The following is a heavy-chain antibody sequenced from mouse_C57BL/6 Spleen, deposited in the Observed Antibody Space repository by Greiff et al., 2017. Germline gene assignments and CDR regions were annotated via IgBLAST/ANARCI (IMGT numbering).Heavy chain of an antibody. V-gene: IGHV1-20*01. Sequence: VQLQQSGPELVKPGDSVKISCKASGYSFTGYFMNWVMQSHGKSLEWIGRINPYNGDTFYNQKFKGKATLTVDKSSSTAHMELRSLTSEDSAVYYCARFTYYCGNSHFDYWGQGTTLTVSS. J-gene: IGHJ2*01. CDR2: INPYNGDT. CDR1: GYSFTGYF. CDR3: ARFTYYCGNSHFDY. D-gene: IGHD1-1*01.